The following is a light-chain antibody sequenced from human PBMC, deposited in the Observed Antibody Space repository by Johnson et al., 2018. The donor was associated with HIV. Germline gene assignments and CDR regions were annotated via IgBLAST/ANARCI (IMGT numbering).Light chain of an antibody. V-gene: IGLV1-51*01. CDR2: DNN. J-gene: IGLJ1*01. CDR1: SSNIGNNY. Sequence: QSVLTQPPSVSAAPGQKVTISCSGSSSNIGNNYVSWYQQLPGTAPKLLIYDNNKRPSGIPDRFSGSKSGTSATLGITGLQTGDEADYYGGTWASCLSAHNYVFGTGTKVTVL. CDR3: GTWASCLSAHNYV.